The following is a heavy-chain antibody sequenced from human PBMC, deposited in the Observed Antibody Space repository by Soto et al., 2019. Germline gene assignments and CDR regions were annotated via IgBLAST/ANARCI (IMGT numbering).Heavy chain of an antibody. Sequence: ASETLSLTCAVYGGSFSGYYWSWIRQPPGKGLEWIGEINHSGSTNYNPSLKSRVTISVDTSKNRFSLKLSSVTAADTAVYYCAREPSIRYYFDYWGQGTLVTVSS. CDR1: GGSFSGYY. J-gene: IGHJ4*02. V-gene: IGHV4-34*01. D-gene: IGHD4-17*01. CDR3: AREPSIRYYFDY. CDR2: INHSGST.